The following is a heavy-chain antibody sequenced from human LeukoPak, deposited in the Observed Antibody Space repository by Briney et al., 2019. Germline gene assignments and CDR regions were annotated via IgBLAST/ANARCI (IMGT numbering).Heavy chain of an antibody. J-gene: IGHJ4*02. CDR1: GLTLSSYD. CDR3: AKEHTSGRPS. D-gene: IGHD3-10*01. CDR2: IPYDGTNK. Sequence: GGPLTLLCAASGLTLSSYDMHGVREATGEAVEWVAFIPYDGTNKYYADSVKGRFTISRDISKNTLYLQMNSLRVEDTAIYYCAKEHTSGRPSWGQGTLVTVSS. V-gene: IGHV3-30*02.